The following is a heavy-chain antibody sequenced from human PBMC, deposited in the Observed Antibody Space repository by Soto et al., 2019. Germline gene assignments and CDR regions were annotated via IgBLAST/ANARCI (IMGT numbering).Heavy chain of an antibody. Sequence: QVQLVQSGAEVKKPGSSVKVSCKASGGTFSRYAISWVRQAPGQGLEWMGGIIPIFGTANYAQKFQGRVTITADKSTSTAYMELSSLRSEDTAVYYCASQTPYYYDSSGSPADYWGQGTLVTVSS. CDR2: IIPIFGTA. J-gene: IGHJ4*02. V-gene: IGHV1-69*06. CDR1: GGTFSRYA. D-gene: IGHD3-22*01. CDR3: ASQTPYYYDSSGSPADY.